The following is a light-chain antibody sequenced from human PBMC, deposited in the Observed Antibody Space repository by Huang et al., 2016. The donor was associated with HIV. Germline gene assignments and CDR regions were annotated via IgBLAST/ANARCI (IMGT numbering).Light chain of an antibody. CDR1: QDISTN. CDR3: QQLNNYPIT. V-gene: IGKV1-9*01. Sequence: IQLTQSPSSLSASVGDRVTITCRASQDISTNLAWYQQKPGEAPKFLIYAASTLQSGVPSRFSGSVSGIYFTLTITNLQPEDFTTYYCQQLNNYPITFGQGTRLDIK. CDR2: AAS. J-gene: IGKJ5*01.